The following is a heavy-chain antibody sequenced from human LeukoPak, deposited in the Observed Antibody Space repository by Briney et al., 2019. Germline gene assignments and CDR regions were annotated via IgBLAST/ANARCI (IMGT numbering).Heavy chain of an antibody. J-gene: IGHJ3*02. CDR3: ARDLKDSGGYGIDAFDI. D-gene: IGHD1-26*01. Sequence: SVKVSCKASGGTFSSYAISWVRQAPGQGLEWMGGIIPIFGTANYAQKFQGRVTITADESTSTAYMELSSLRSEDTAVYYCARDLKDSGGYGIDAFDIWGQGTMVTVSS. V-gene: IGHV1-69*13. CDR1: GGTFSSYA. CDR2: IIPIFGTA.